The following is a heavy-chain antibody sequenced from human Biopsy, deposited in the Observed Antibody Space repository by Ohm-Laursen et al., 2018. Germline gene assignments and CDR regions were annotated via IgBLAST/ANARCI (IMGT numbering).Heavy chain of an antibody. CDR1: GGSISSDY. CDR3: ARATNSTGWPYYYFYGMDV. CDR2: IYYSGST. V-gene: IGHV4-59*07. Sequence: SDTLSLTCTVSGGSISSDYWSWIRQTPGKGLEWIGYIYYSGSTNHNPSLKSRVTISVDTSKNQFSLRLNSVTAADTAVYYCARATNSTGWPYYYFYGMDVWGQGTTVIVSS. J-gene: IGHJ6*02. D-gene: IGHD2/OR15-2a*01.